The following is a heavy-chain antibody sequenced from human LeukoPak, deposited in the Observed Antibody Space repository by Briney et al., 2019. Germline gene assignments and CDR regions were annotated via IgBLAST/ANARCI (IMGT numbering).Heavy chain of an antibody. CDR2: INPSGGST. D-gene: IGHD5-18*01. J-gene: IGHJ4*02. Sequence: ASVKVSCKASGYSFTDYYMHWVRQAPGQGLEWMGIINPSGGSTSYAQKFQGRVTMTRDTSTSTVYMELSSLRSEDTAVYYCARDGILGYSYGFRGYFDYWGQGTLVTVSS. CDR1: GYSFTDYY. CDR3: ARDGILGYSYGFRGYFDY. V-gene: IGHV1-46*01.